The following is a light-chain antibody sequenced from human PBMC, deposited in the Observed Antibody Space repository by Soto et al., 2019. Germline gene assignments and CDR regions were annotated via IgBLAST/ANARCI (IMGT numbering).Light chain of an antibody. V-gene: IGKV2-30*01. CDR1: QSLVYSDGNTY. CDR3: MKGTHWPSYT. Sequence: DVVMTQSPLSLPVTLGQPASISCRSSQSLVYSDGNTYLNWFQQRPGQSPRRLIYKVSNRDSGVPDRFSGSGSGTDFTLKISRVEAEDVGVYYCMKGTHWPSYTFGQGTKLEIK. J-gene: IGKJ2*01. CDR2: KVS.